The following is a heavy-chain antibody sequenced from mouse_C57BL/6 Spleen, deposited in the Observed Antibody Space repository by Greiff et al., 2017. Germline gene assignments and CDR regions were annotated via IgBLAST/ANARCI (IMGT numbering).Heavy chain of an antibody. D-gene: IGHD1-1*01. CDR3: ARAVAAHWYFDV. CDR2: ISDGGSYT. J-gene: IGHJ1*03. CDR1: GFTFSSYA. Sequence: EVMLVESGGGLVKPGGSLKLSCAASGFTFSSYAMSWVRQTPEKRLEWVATISDGGSYTYYPDNVKGRFTISRDNAKNNLYLQMSHLKSEDTAMYYCARAVAAHWYFDVWGTGTTVTVSS. V-gene: IGHV5-4*03.